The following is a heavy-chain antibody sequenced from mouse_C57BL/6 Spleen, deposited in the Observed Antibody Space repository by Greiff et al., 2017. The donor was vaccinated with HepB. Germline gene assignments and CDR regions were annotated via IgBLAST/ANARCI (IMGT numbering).Heavy chain of an antibody. CDR2: ISDGGSYT. CDR3: AREKEIYYYGTLFAY. Sequence: EVQRVESGGGLVKPGGSLKLSCAASGFTFSSYAMSWVRQTPEKRLEWVATISDGGSYTYYPDNVKGRFTISRDNAKNNLYLQMSHLKSEDTAMYYCAREKEIYYYGTLFAYWGQGTLVTVSA. J-gene: IGHJ3*01. CDR1: GFTFSSYA. D-gene: IGHD1-1*01. V-gene: IGHV5-4*01.